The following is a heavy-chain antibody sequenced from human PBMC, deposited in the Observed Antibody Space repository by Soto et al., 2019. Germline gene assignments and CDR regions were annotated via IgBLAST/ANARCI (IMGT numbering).Heavy chain of an antibody. CDR2: IHDTGTN. J-gene: IGHJ3*02. D-gene: IGHD1-26*01. Sequence: SEALSPTCLVSDGPISGYFWSWIRQPPGKGLEWIGDIHDTGTNNYNPSLESRVTLSIDTSKNHFSLKLTSVTAADTAVYYCARYPTAQWELGFMAFDIWGQGTMVTVSS. V-gene: IGHV4-59*12. CDR3: ARYPTAQWELGFMAFDI. CDR1: DGPISGYF.